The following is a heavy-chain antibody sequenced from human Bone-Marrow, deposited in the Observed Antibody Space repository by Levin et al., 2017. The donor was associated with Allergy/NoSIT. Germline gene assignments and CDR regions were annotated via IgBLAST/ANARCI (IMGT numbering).Heavy chain of an antibody. Sequence: SQTLSLTCTVSGGSISRSPYYWVWIRQPPGKGLEWIGSIYYIGTTSYNPSLKSRVTLSVDTSKNHFSLKLTSVTAADTAVYYCAREGTPQSWDYWGQGTLVSVSS. CDR2: IYYIGTT. J-gene: IGHJ4*02. D-gene: IGHD1-14*01. CDR3: AREGTPQSWDY. V-gene: IGHV4-39*07. CDR1: GGSISRSPYY.